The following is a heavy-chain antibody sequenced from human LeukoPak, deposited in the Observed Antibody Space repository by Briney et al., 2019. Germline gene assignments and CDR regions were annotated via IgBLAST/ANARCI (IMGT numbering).Heavy chain of an antibody. V-gene: IGHV3-66*01. J-gene: IGHJ4*01. CDR2: IYSSGGT. D-gene: IGHD5/OR15-5a*01. Sequence: GGSLRLSCAVSGFTMRDNDMTWVRQAPGQGLEWVSLIYSSGGTSYADSVKGRFTISKDSSKNTLYLQMNSLRAEDTAVYYCAKRPLSSCNWGLGTLVTVSS. CDR1: GFTMRDND. CDR3: AKRPLSSCN.